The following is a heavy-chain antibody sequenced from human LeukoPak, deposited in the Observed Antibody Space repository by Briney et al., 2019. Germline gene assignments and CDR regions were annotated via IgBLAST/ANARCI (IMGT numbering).Heavy chain of an antibody. V-gene: IGHV4-34*01. J-gene: IGHJ2*01. CDR2: INHSGST. D-gene: IGHD4-17*01. CDR3: ARSYGVPYWYFDL. CDR1: GGSFSGYF. Sequence: SETLSLTCAVNGGSFSGYFWSWIRQPPGKGLEWIGEINHSGSTYYNASLKSRITISVDTSKNQFSLKLSSVTAADTAVYYCARSYGVPYWYFDLWGRGTLVTVSS.